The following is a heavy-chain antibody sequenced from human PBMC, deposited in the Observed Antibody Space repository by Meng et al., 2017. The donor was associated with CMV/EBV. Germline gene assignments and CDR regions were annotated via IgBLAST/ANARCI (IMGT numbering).Heavy chain of an antibody. J-gene: IGHJ6*02. D-gene: IGHD6-6*01. CDR2: INSDGSST. CDR3: ARDQVTPGFYYSSSSTQYGMDV. CDR1: GFTFSSYW. Sequence: GGSLRLSCAASGFTFSSYWMHWVRQAPGKGLVWVSRINSDGSSTSYADSVKGRVTISRDNAKNTLYLQMNSLRAEDTAVYYCARDQVTPGFYYSSSSTQYGMDVWGQGTTVTVSS. V-gene: IGHV3-74*01.